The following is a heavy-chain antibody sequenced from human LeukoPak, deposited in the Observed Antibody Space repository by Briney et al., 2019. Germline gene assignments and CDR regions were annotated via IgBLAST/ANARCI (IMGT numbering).Heavy chain of an antibody. V-gene: IGHV3-7*03. CDR2: VNRGGSET. CDR1: GFTLSSHW. J-gene: IGHJ6*02. CDR3: ARNNGMDV. Sequence: GGSLRLSCAASGFTLSSHWMTWVRQVPGRGPEWVANVNRGGSETYYLDSVKGRFTISKDNAKNSLYLQMNSLRAEDTALYHCARNNGMDVWGQGTTVIVSS.